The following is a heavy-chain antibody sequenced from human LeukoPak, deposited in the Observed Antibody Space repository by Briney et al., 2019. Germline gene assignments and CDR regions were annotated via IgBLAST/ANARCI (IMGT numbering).Heavy chain of an antibody. D-gene: IGHD6-19*01. CDR2: ISYDGSNK. J-gene: IGHJ4*02. Sequence: GSLRLSCAASGFTFSTYGMHWVRQAPGKGLEWVAIISYDGSNKSYVKSVKGRFTISRDNSKNTLYLQMNSLRAEDTAVYYCAKDIGIAVDPAFDYWGQGTLVTVSS. V-gene: IGHV3-30*18. CDR1: GFTFSTYG. CDR3: AKDIGIAVDPAFDY.